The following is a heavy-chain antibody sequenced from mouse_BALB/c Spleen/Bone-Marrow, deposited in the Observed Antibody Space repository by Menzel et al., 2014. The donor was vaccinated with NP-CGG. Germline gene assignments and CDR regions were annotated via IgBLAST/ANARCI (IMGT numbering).Heavy chain of an antibody. V-gene: IGHV5-6-4*01. J-gene: IGHJ3*01. CDR2: TSSGGSYT. D-gene: IGHD2-4*01. Sequence: EVHLVESGGGLVKPGGSLKLSCAASGFTFSSYTMSWVRQTPEKRLEWVATTSSGGSYTYYPDSVKGRFTISGDNAKNTLYLQMSSLKSEDTAMYYCTRDDYDGAWFAYWGQGTLVTVSA. CDR1: GFTFSSYT. CDR3: TRDDYDGAWFAY.